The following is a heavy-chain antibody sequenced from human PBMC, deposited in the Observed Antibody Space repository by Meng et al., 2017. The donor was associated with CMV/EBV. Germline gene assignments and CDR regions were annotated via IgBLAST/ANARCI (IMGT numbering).Heavy chain of an antibody. Sequence: GESLKISCAASGFTFSNYAMSWVRQAPGKGLEWVSTISGSGGSTYYADSVKGRFTISRDISKNTLYLQMNSLRAEDTAVYYCAREVIRGDAIDVWGQGATVTVSS. J-gene: IGHJ6*02. CDR1: GFTFSNYA. D-gene: IGHD2-21*01. V-gene: IGHV3-23*01. CDR3: AREVIRGDAIDV. CDR2: ISGSGGST.